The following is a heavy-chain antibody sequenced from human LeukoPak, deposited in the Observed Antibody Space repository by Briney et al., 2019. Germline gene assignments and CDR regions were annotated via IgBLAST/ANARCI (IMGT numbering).Heavy chain of an antibody. CDR3: AGYCSSASCGWFDP. Sequence: GGSLRLSCAASGFTFSSYWMTWVRQAPGKGLEWVANIRQDGSEKYYVDSVKGRFTISRDNSKNTLYLQMNSLRAEDTAVYYCAGYCSSASCGWFDPWGQGTLVTVSS. CDR1: GFTFSSYW. V-gene: IGHV3-7*03. CDR2: IRQDGSEK. D-gene: IGHD2-2*01. J-gene: IGHJ5*02.